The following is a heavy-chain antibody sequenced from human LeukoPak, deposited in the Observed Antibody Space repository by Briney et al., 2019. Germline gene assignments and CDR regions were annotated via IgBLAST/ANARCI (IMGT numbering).Heavy chain of an antibody. J-gene: IGHJ4*02. V-gene: IGHV3-30*18. CDR2: ISYNGRNK. D-gene: IGHD6-13*01. CDR1: GFIFSSYA. Sequence: PGGSLRLSCAASGFIFSSYAMSWVRQAPGKGLEWVAVISYNGRNKYSADSVEGRFTISRDNSKNTVYLQMNSLRAEDTAVYYCAKDADIAAAGYYFDYWGQGTLVTVSS. CDR3: AKDADIAAAGYYFDY.